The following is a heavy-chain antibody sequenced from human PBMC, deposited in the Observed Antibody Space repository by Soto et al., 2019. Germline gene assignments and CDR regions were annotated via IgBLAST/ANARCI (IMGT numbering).Heavy chain of an antibody. V-gene: IGHV1-69*12. D-gene: IGHD1-26*01. CDR2: IIPIFDTA. Sequence: QVQLVQSGAEVKKPGSSVKVSCKASGGTFSSYAISWVRQAPGQGLEWMGGIIPIFDTANYAQKFQGRVTITADESTSTAYMEPSSLRYEDTAVYYCAREAWGVGTTTSDYWGQGTLVTVSS. CDR3: AREAWGVGTTTSDY. CDR1: GGTFSSYA. J-gene: IGHJ4*02.